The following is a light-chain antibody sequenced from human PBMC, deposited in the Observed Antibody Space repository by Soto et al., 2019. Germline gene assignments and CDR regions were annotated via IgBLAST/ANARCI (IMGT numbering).Light chain of an antibody. J-gene: IGKJ1*01. CDR3: QQYDYSRT. V-gene: IGKV1-5*01. Sequence: DIQMTQSPSTLSASVGDTVTITCRASQSVSDSLAWYQVKPGEAPKLLIFDVSSLETGVPSRFIGCGPGTEFSLTIRGRQPDNFATFSCQQYDYSRTVGQGTKV. CDR2: DVS. CDR1: QSVSDS.